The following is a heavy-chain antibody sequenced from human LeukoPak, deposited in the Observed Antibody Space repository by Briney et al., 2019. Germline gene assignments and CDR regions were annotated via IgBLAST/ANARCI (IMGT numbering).Heavy chain of an antibody. V-gene: IGHV1-69*04. Sequence: GASVKVSCKASGGTFSSYAISWVRQAPGQGLEWMGRIIPILGIANYAQKFQGRVTITADKSTSTAYMELSSLRSEDTAVYYCGRAPVIAAAGIFDYWGQGTLVTVSS. CDR3: GRAPVIAAAGIFDY. CDR1: GGTFSSYA. J-gene: IGHJ4*02. CDR2: IIPILGIA. D-gene: IGHD6-13*01.